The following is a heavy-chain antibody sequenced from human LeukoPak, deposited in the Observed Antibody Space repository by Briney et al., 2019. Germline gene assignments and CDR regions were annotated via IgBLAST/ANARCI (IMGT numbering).Heavy chain of an antibody. CDR1: GFTFSSYS. CDR3: ARGEVTSSGWYRYYFDY. CDR2: ISSSSSYT. Sequence: PGGSLRLSCAASGFTFSSYSMNWVRQAPGKGLEWVSSISSSSSYTYYADSVKGRFTMSRDNAKNSLYLQMNSLRDEDTAVYYCARGEVTSSGWYRYYFDYWGQGTLVTVSS. J-gene: IGHJ4*02. V-gene: IGHV3-21*01. D-gene: IGHD6-19*01.